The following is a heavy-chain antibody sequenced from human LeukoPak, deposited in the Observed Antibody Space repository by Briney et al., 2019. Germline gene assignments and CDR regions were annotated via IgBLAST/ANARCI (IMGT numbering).Heavy chain of an antibody. D-gene: IGHD7-27*01. J-gene: IGHJ4*02. CDR1: GFTFSSYG. V-gene: IGHV3-33*01. CDR3: ARWGKLGIDY. CDR2: IWYDGSNK. Sequence: PGRSLRLSCAASGFTFSSYGMHWVRQAPGKGLEWVAVIWYDGSNKYYADSVKGRFTISRDNSKNTLYLQMNSLRAEDTAVYCCARWGKLGIDYWGQGTLVTVSS.